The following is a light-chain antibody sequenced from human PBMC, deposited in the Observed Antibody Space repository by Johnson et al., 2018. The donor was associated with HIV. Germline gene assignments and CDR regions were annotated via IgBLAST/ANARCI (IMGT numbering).Light chain of an antibody. CDR1: SSTFGNSY. CDR2: KNN. CDR3: ATWDTSLSTGGV. V-gene: IGLV1-51*02. Sequence: QFVLTQPPSVSAAPGQRVTISCSGASSTFGNSYISWYQLLPGSPPKLLVFKNNERPSGIPDRFSGSNSGTSATLDITGLQTGDEAAYYCATWDTSLSTGGVFGSGTKVTVL. J-gene: IGLJ1*01.